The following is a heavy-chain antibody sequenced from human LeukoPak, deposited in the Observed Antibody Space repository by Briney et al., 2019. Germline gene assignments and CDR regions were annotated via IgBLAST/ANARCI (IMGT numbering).Heavy chain of an antibody. J-gene: IGHJ3*02. CDR2: INPSGGST. Sequence: GASVKVSCKASGYTFTSYYMHWVRQAPGQGLEWMGIINPSGGSTSYAQKFQGRVTMTRDTSTSTVYMELSSLRSEDTAVYYCARSPGDYYDSSGYYGAFDIWGQGTMVTVSS. CDR1: GYTFTSYY. CDR3: ARSPGDYYDSSGYYGAFDI. D-gene: IGHD3-22*01. V-gene: IGHV1-46*01.